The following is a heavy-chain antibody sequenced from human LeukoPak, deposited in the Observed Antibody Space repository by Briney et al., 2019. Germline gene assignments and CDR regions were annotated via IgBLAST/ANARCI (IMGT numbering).Heavy chain of an antibody. D-gene: IGHD2-2*01. J-gene: IGHJ6*03. Sequence: SVKVSFKASGGTFSSYAISWMRQAPGQGLELMGGIIPIFGTANYAQKFQGRVTITADESTSTAYMELSSLRSEDTAVYYCARGGYCSSTSCYPYYYYYMDVWGKGTTVTVSS. CDR1: GGTFSSYA. CDR3: ARGGYCSSTSCYPYYYYYMDV. V-gene: IGHV1-69*01. CDR2: IIPIFGTA.